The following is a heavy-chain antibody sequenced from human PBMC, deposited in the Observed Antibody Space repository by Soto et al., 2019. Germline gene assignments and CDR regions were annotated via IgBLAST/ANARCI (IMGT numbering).Heavy chain of an antibody. CDR3: ARGGIAAAADPTFDY. CDR2: IIPIFGTA. J-gene: IGHJ4*02. V-gene: IGHV1-69*12. CDR1: GGTFSSYA. D-gene: IGHD6-13*01. Sequence: QVQLVQSGAEVKKPGSSVKVSCKASGGTFSSYAISWVRQAPGQGLEWMGGIIPIFGTANYAQKFQGRVAITAGESTSTAYRELSSLRSEDTAVYDGARGGIAAAADPTFDYWGQGTMVTVSS.